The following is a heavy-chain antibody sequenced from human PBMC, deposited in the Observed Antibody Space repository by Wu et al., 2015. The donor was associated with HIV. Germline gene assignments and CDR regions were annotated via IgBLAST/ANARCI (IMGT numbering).Heavy chain of an antibody. D-gene: IGHD2-2*01. CDR3: ARTPSISYFLHYVDY. CDR1: GYTFTSYD. Sequence: QKQLVQSGAEVKKPGASVKVSCKASGYTFTSYDINWVRQATGQGLEWMGWMNPNSGNTGYAQKFQGRVTMTRNTSISTAYMELSSLRSGDTAIYYCARTPSISYFLHYVDYWGQGTLVTVSS. CDR2: MNPNSGNT. V-gene: IGHV1-8*01. J-gene: IGHJ4*02.